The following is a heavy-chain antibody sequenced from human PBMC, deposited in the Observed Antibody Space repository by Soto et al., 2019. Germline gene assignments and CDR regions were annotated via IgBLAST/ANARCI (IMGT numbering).Heavy chain of an antibody. V-gene: IGHV3-53*01. CDR3: ARERYSYGFDY. CDR2: MFTTGTT. Sequence: EVPLVESGGELIQPGGSLRLSCAASGFAVGGFYMNWVRQAPGKGLEWVSVMFTTGTTYYADSVKGRFTISRDDSKNTLYLQMNSLRAEDTAVYYCARERYSYGFDYWGQGTVVTVSS. CDR1: GFAVGGFY. J-gene: IGHJ4*02. D-gene: IGHD5-18*01.